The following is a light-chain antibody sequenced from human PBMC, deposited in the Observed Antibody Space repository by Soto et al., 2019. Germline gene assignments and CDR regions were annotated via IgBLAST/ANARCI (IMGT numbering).Light chain of an antibody. Sequence: EIVLTQSPATLAVSPVGRGTLCCMASQSVRINVAWYQQKNGQAPRLLVYGASTRASGIPDRFSGSGSGTEFTLTISSLQSEDFAVYYCQEYSKWPSRTFGPGTKVDI. CDR2: GAS. CDR1: QSVRIN. J-gene: IGKJ1*01. CDR3: QEYSKWPSRT. V-gene: IGKV3-15*01.